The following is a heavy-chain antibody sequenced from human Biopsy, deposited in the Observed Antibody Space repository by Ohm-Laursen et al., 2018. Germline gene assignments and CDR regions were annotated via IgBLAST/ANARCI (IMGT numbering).Heavy chain of an antibody. D-gene: IGHD6-13*01. J-gene: IGHJ5*02. CDR3: AREPRIAAVAYFDP. CDR1: GDSISSYY. Sequence: SDTLSLTCTVSGDSISSYYWSWIRQPAGKGLEWIGRIYTSGSPNYNLSLESRVTMSVDTSKNQFSLILSSMTAADTAVYYCAREPRIAAVAYFDPWGQGTLVTVSS. V-gene: IGHV4-4*07. CDR2: IYTSGSP.